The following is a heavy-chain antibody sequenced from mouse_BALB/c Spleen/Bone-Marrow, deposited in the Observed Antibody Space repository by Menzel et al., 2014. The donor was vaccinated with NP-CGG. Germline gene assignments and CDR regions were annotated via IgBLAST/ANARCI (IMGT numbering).Heavy chain of an antibody. V-gene: IGHV3-2*02. J-gene: IGHJ4*01. D-gene: IGHD2-4*01. Sequence: EVKLLESGPGLVKPSQSLSLTCTVTGYSITSDYAWNWIRQFPGNRLEWLGYISYSGSTNYNPSLKSRISITRDTSKNQFFLQLNSVTTEDTATYYCARDDYEGDAMDYWGQGTSVTVSP. CDR1: GYSITSDYA. CDR2: ISYSGST. CDR3: ARDDYEGDAMDY.